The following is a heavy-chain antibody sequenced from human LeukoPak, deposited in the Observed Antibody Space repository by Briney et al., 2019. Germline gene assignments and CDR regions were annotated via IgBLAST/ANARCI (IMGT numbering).Heavy chain of an antibody. D-gene: IGHD1-26*01. CDR1: GYRFTNYW. Sequence: GESLRLSCKGSGYRFTNYWITWVRQMPGKGLEWMGRIDPTDSYATYSPSFQGHVTISADKSITTAYLQWSSLKASDTAVYFCARWRGGSSFDYWGQGTLVTVSA. CDR3: ARWRGGSSFDY. J-gene: IGHJ4*02. V-gene: IGHV5-10-1*01. CDR2: IDPTDSYA.